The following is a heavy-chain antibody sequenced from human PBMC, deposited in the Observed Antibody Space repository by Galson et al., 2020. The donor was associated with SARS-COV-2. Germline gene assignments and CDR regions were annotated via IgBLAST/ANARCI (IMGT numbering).Heavy chain of an antibody. Sequence: TGGSLRLSCAASGFTVSGNYMTWVRQAPGKGLEWVSVIYSDGSTYYADSVKGRFTISRDNSKNTLYLQMNSLRAEDTAIYYCARRYNSAWGIPYWGQGTLVTVSS. J-gene: IGHJ4*02. D-gene: IGHD6-19*01. CDR2: IYSDGST. V-gene: IGHV3-66*01. CDR1: GFTVSGNY. CDR3: ARRYNSAWGIPY.